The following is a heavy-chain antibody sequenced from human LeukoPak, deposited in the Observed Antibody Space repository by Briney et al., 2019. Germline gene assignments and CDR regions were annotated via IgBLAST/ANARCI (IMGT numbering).Heavy chain of an antibody. D-gene: IGHD1-26*01. Sequence: SETLSLTCTVSGYSINSGYYWGWIRQSPGKGLEWIGSIYHSGSTYYNPSLKSRVTISVDTSKNQFSLRLTSVTAADTAVYYCARSRWELRLDAFDIWGQGTMVTVSS. V-gene: IGHV4-38-2*02. CDR2: IYHSGST. CDR1: GYSINSGYY. J-gene: IGHJ3*02. CDR3: ARSRWELRLDAFDI.